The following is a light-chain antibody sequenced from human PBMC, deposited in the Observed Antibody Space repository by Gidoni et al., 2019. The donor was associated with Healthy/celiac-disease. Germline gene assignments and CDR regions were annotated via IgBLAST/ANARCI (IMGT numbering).Light chain of an antibody. V-gene: IGKV3-20*01. Sequence: EIVLTQSPGTLSLSPGERATLSCRASQSVSSSYLAWYQQKPDQAPRLPIYGASSRATGIPDRFSGSGSGTDFTLTISRLEPEDFAVYYCQQYGSSPRVTFGQGTRLEIK. CDR2: GAS. CDR3: QQYGSSPRVT. J-gene: IGKJ5*01. CDR1: QSVSSSY.